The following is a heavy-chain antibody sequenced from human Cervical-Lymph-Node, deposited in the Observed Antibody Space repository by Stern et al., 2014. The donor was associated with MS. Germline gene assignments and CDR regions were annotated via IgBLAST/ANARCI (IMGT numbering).Heavy chain of an antibody. Sequence: VQLVESGGGVVQPGRSLRLSFAASGFSLSRYAMNWVRPAPGKGLECMALIWYDGSNPYYADSVTGRFTISRDNFKNTLYLQMNSLRAEDTAVYYCASAYSSSHYYFDYWGQGTLVTVSS. CDR2: IWYDGSNP. D-gene: IGHD6-13*01. CDR3: ASAYSSSHYYFDY. CDR1: GFSLSRYA. J-gene: IGHJ4*02. V-gene: IGHV3-33*01.